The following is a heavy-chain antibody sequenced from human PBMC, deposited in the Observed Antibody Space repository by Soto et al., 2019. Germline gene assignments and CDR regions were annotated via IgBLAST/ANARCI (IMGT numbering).Heavy chain of an antibody. Sequence: EVQLVESGGGLIQPGGSLRLSCAVSGFTVSNNYMSWVRQAPGKGLEGVSVIYSGGYTAYGDSVKGRFTISRDNSKNTPYLQMKTLGADASAVFYWGTRPGGGGYWGQGTLVTVSS. J-gene: IGHJ4*02. D-gene: IGHD3-10*01. CDR3: GTRPGGGGY. CDR1: GFTVSNNY. CDR2: IYSGGYT. V-gene: IGHV3-53*01.